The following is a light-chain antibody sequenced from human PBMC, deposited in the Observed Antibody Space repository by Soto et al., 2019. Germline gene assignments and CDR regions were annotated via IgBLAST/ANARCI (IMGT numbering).Light chain of an antibody. V-gene: IGKV3-11*01. Sequence: EIVLTQSPATLSLSPGDRATLSCRASQSVGSYLGWYQQRPGQAPRLLIYDASNRATGIPARFSGSGSGTDFTLTISSLEPEDFAVYYCQQRSGWPPTFGGGTKVEIK. CDR2: DAS. J-gene: IGKJ4*02. CDR3: QQRSGWPPT. CDR1: QSVGSY.